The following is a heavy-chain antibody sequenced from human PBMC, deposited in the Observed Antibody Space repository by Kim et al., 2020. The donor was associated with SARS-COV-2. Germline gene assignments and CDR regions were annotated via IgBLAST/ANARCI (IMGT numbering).Heavy chain of an antibody. J-gene: IGHJ3*02. D-gene: IGHD2-15*01. CDR3: AKGVGVVVVAATDAFDI. Sequence: GKGRFTTSRDNAKNTLYLQMNSLGAEDTAVYYCAKGVGVVVVAATDAFDIWGQGTMVTVSS. V-gene: IGHV3-23*01.